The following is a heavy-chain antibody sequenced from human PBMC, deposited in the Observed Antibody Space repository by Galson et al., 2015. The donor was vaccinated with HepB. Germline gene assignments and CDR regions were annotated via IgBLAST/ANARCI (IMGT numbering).Heavy chain of an antibody. CDR3: ARQLGRYHNDAFDM. CDR1: GASVNSSTYY. Sequence: SETLSLTCTVSGASVNSSTYYWAWIRQPPGRGLEWIENVFDTGNTYYNPSLKSRVTISVDTSKNQFSLKLSSVTAADTAVYYCARQLGRYHNDAFDMWGPGTRVTVSS. CDR2: VFDTGNT. D-gene: IGHD1-26*01. V-gene: IGHV4-39*01. J-gene: IGHJ3*02.